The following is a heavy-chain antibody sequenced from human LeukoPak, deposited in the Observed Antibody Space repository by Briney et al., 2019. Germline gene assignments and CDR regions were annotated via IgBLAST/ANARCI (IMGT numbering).Heavy chain of an antibody. CDR1: GDSISSGDYY. V-gene: IGHV4-61*02. D-gene: IGHD1-7*01. CDR3: ARDRGLYNWNYGDAFDI. Sequence: SETLSLTCTVSGDSISSGDYYWSWIRQPAGKGLEWIGRISSSGSTNYNPSLKSRVTISVDTSKNQFSLKLSSVTAADTAVYYCARDRGLYNWNYGDAFDIWGQGTMVTVSS. J-gene: IGHJ3*02. CDR2: ISSSGST.